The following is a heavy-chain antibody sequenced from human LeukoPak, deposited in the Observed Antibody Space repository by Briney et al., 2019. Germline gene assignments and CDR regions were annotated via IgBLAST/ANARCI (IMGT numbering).Heavy chain of an antibody. V-gene: IGHV4-34*01. CDR2: INHSGST. J-gene: IGHJ4*02. CDR3: ARHLRSGWYKAFGY. CDR1: GGSFSGYY. Sequence: SETLSLTCAVYGGSFSGYYWSWIRQPPGKWLEWIGEINHSGSTNYNPSLKSRVTISVDTSKNQFSLKLSSVTAADTAVYYCARHLRSGWYKAFGYWGQGTLVTVSS. D-gene: IGHD6-19*01.